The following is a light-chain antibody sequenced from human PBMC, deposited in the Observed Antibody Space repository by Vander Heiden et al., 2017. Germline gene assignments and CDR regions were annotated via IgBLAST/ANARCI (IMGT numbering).Light chain of an antibody. CDR1: KLGNKY. Sequence: SYEVTQPPSVSVSPGQTASITCSGDKLGNKYASWYQQKPGQSPVLVIYQDNKRPSGIPERFSGSSSGNTATLTVSGTQSMDEADYYCQAWDSSTVVFGGGTKLTVL. CDR2: QDN. CDR3: QAWDSSTVV. V-gene: IGLV3-1*01. J-gene: IGLJ2*01.